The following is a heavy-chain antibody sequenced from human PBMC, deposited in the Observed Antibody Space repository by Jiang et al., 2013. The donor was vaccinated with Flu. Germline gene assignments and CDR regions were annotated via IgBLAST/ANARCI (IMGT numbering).Heavy chain of an antibody. CDR3: ARDWTGPEVVAADESYYYYGMDV. D-gene: IGHD2-15*01. V-gene: IGHV4-4*02. CDR1: GGSISSSNW. J-gene: IGHJ6*02. Sequence: TLSLTCAVSGGSISSSNWWSWVRQPPGKGLEWIGEIYHSGSTNYNPSLKSRVTISVDKSKNQFSLKLSSVTAADTAVYYCARDWTGPEVVAADESYYYYGMDVWGQGTTVTVSS. CDR2: IYHSGST.